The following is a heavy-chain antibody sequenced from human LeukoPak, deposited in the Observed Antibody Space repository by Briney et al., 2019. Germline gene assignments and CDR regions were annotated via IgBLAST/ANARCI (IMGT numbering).Heavy chain of an antibody. CDR2: INPNSGGT. CDR3: ARGGTYYYDSSGYPSGFDY. D-gene: IGHD3-22*01. Sequence: ASVKVSCKASGYTFTGYYMHLVRQAPGQGLEWMGRINPNSGGTNYAQKFQGRVTMTRDTSISTAYMELSRLRSDDTAVYYCARGGTYYYDSSGYPSGFDYWGQGTLVTVSS. CDR1: GYTFTGYY. V-gene: IGHV1-2*06. J-gene: IGHJ4*02.